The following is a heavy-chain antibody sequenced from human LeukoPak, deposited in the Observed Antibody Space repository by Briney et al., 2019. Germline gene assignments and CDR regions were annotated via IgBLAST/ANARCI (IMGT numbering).Heavy chain of an antibody. CDR3: ATTRRLLWFGELLGY. D-gene: IGHD3-10*01. J-gene: IGHJ4*02. Sequence: ASVKVSCKASGYTFTGYYMHWVRQAPGQGLEWMGWINPNSGGTNYAQKFQGRVTMTRDTSISTAYMELSRLRSEDTAVYYCATTRRLLWFGELLGYWGQGTLVTVSS. V-gene: IGHV1-2*02. CDR1: GYTFTGYY. CDR2: INPNSGGT.